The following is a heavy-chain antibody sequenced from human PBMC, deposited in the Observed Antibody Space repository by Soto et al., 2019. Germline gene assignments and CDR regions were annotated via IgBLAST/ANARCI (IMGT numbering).Heavy chain of an antibody. V-gene: IGHV2-70*11. J-gene: IGHJ4*02. CDR3: ARSTTNSHDY. CDR2: IDWDDDK. CDR1: GFSLSTSGMC. Sequence: ESGPTLVNPTQTLTLTCTFSGFSLSTSGMCVSWIRQPPGKALEWLARIDWDDDKYHSTSLKTRLTISKDTSKNQVVLTMTNVDPVDTATYYCARSTTNSHDYWGQGTLVTVSS. D-gene: IGHD1-26*01.